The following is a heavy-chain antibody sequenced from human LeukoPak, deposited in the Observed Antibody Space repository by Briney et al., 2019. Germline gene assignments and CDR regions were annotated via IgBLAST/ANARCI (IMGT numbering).Heavy chain of an antibody. Sequence: PSETLSLTCAVYGGSFSGYYWSWIRQPPGKGLEWIGEINHSGSTNYNPSLKSRVTISVDTSKNQFSLKLSSVTAADTAVYYCVSTGQVAGTVDYWGQGTLVTVSS. CDR2: INHSGST. D-gene: IGHD6-19*01. CDR3: VSTGQVAGTVDY. V-gene: IGHV4-34*01. CDR1: GGSFSGYY. J-gene: IGHJ4*02.